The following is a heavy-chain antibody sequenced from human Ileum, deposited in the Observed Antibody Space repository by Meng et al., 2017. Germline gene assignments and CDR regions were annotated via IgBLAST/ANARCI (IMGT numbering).Heavy chain of an antibody. J-gene: IGHJ4*02. CDR1: SGSISSNTY. CDR2: ISHSGSA. V-gene: IGHV4-4*02. Sequence: QVQLQRSGPGLVRPSGTLSLTCAVSSGSISSNTYWSWVRQPPGKGLEWIGQISHSGSAYYNPSLKSRVTMSVDKSKSQFSLMLTSVTAADTAIYYCARHGGYSQDFWGQGTLVTVSS. CDR3: ARHGGYSQDF. D-gene: IGHD4-23*01.